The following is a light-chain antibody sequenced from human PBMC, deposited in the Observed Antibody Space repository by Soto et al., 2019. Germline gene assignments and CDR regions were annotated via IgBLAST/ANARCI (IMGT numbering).Light chain of an antibody. CDR1: SSDVGDYNY. Sequence: QSALTQPSSASGTPGQSVTIPCTGTSSDVGDYNYVSWYQQHPGKAPKLMIYEVSRRPSGVPDRFSGSKSGNTASLTVSGLQAEDEADYYCSSNAGSNNLVFGGGTKLTVL. V-gene: IGLV2-8*01. J-gene: IGLJ2*01. CDR2: EVS. CDR3: SSNAGSNNLV.